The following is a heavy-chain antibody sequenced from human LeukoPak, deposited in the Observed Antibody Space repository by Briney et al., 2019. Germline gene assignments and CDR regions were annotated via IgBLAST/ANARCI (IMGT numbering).Heavy chain of an antibody. CDR3: AKSIDDYSNYAGTFYFDL. V-gene: IGHV1-69*04. CDR2: TIPILGIA. J-gene: IGHJ2*01. Sequence: SVKVSCKAPGDTFGSYAISWVRQAHGQGLEWMGRTIPILGIAKYAQKFQGRLTITADTSTSTAYMQLTNLRSDDTAVYYCAKSIDDYSNYAGTFYFDLWGRGTLVTVSS. CDR1: GDTFGSYA. D-gene: IGHD4-11*01.